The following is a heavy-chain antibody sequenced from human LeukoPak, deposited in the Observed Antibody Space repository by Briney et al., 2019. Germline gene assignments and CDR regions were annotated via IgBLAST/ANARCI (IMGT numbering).Heavy chain of an antibody. V-gene: IGHV1-69*13. CDR3: ARDKYSGSYRRYYYYFDY. CDR1: GGTFSSYA. CDR2: IIPIFGTA. J-gene: IGHJ4*02. D-gene: IGHD1-26*01. Sequence: ASVKVSCKASGGTFSSYAISWVRQAPGQGLEWMGGIIPIFGTANYAQKFQGRVTITADESTSTAYMELSSLRSEDTAVYYSARDKYSGSYRRYYYYFDYWGQGTLVTVSS.